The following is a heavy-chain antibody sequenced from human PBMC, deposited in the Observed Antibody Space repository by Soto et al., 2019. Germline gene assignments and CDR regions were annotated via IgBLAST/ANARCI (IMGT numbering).Heavy chain of an antibody. D-gene: IGHD5-12*01. CDR2: TSNSAPT. CDR1: GGSISGYH. V-gene: IGHV4-59*08. CDR3: ARLFRDVYDAVEY. J-gene: IGHJ4*02. Sequence: PSETLSLTCTVSGGSISGYHWSWIRQSPGKGLEWIGYTSNSAPTIYNPSLKSRVTISADTSKNQFSLRLSSVTAADTAVYFCARLFRDVYDAVEYWGQGALVIGSS.